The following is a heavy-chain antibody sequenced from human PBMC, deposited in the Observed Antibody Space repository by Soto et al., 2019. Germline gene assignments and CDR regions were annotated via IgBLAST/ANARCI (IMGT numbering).Heavy chain of an antibody. CDR1: GFTLSSYE. CDR3: AREEINCGGDCFAL. CDR2: ISDSGNII. V-gene: IGHV3-48*03. D-gene: IGHD2-21*01. Sequence: EVQVVESGGGLVQPGGSLRLSCAASGFTLSSYEMNWVRQAPGKGLEWISYISDSGNIIYYADSVRGRFTNSRDRNSLYLQMNSLRAEDTAVYFCAREEINCGGDCFALWGQGTLVTVSS. J-gene: IGHJ4*02.